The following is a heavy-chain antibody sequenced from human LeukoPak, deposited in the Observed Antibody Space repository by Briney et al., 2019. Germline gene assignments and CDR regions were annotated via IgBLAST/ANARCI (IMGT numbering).Heavy chain of an antibody. J-gene: IGHJ3*02. CDR1: GFTFSSYE. CDR2: IRSSSSTI. Sequence: GGSLRLSCAASGFTFSSYEMNWVRQAPGKGLEWVSYIRSSSSTIYYADSVKGRFTISTDNANNSLYLQMNSLRAEDTAAYYCARSLRNAFDIWGQGTMVTVSS. D-gene: IGHD3-3*01. V-gene: IGHV3-48*01. CDR3: ARSLRNAFDI.